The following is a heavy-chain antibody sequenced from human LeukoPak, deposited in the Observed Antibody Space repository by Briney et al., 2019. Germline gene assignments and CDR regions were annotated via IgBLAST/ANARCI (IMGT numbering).Heavy chain of an antibody. J-gene: IGHJ5*02. V-gene: IGHV4-4*07. D-gene: IGHD2-21*02. CDR1: GGSISSYY. CDR3: ARAGDCGGDCYMSRFDP. Sequence: SETLSLTCTVSGGSISSYYWSWIRQPAGKGLEWIGRIYTSGSTNYNPSLKSRVTISVDKSKNQFSLKLSSVTAADTAVYYCARAGDCGGDCYMSRFDPWGQGTLVTVSS. CDR2: IYTSGST.